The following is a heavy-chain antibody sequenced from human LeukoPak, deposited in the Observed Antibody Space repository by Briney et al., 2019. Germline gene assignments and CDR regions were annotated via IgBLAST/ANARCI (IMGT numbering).Heavy chain of an antibody. V-gene: IGHV4-34*01. J-gene: IGHJ4*02. CDR1: GGSFSGYY. CDR2: INHSGST. D-gene: IGHD2-2*01. CDR3: ARDGSHGRLRDFVVVPAAIPHFGY. Sequence: PSETLSLTCAVYGGSFSGYYWSWIRQPPGKGLEWIGEINHSGSTNYNPSLKSRVTISVDTSKNQFSLKLSSVTAADTAVYYCARDGSHGRLRDFVVVPAAIPHFGYWGQGTLVTVSS.